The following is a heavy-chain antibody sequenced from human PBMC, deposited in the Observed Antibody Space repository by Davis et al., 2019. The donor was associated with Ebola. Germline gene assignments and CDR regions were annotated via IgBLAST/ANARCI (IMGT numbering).Heavy chain of an antibody. Sequence: PSETLSLTCAASGFTVSSNYMSWVRQAPGKGLEWVSVIYSGGSTYYADSVKGRFTISRHNSKNTLYLQMNSLRAEDTAVYYCARERGVPSSSSGWFDPWGQGTLVTVSS. V-gene: IGHV3-53*04. J-gene: IGHJ5*02. CDR1: GFTVSSNY. CDR3: ARERGVPSSSSGWFDP. CDR2: IYSGGST. D-gene: IGHD6-6*01.